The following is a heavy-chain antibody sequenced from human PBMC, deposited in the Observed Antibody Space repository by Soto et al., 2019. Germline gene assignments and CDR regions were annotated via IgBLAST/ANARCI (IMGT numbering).Heavy chain of an antibody. Sequence: QVQLVEYGGGVVQPGGSLRLSCAASGFSFSSYGMHWVRQAPGKGLEWVAVIWYDGSNKYYADSVKGRFTISRDNSKNTLNLQINSLRTEDTAVYYCGGGQGGYYYYMNVWGNGSTVTVSS. CDR2: IWYDGSNK. J-gene: IGHJ6*03. D-gene: IGHD1-26*01. V-gene: IGHV3-33*01. CDR1: GFSFSSYG. CDR3: GGGQGGYYYYMNV.